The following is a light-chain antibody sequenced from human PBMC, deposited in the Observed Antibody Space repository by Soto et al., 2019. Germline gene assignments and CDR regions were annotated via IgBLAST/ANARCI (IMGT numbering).Light chain of an antibody. CDR3: QQYGSSGT. CDR2: GAS. CDR1: QSVNSSY. Sequence: EIVLTQSPGILSLSPGGRATLSCRASQSVNSSYLAWYQQKSGLAPRLLIYGASHRARGIPDRFSGGGSGTDFTLTISRLEREDFAVYYCQQYGSSGTFGQGTKVEIK. V-gene: IGKV3-20*01. J-gene: IGKJ1*01.